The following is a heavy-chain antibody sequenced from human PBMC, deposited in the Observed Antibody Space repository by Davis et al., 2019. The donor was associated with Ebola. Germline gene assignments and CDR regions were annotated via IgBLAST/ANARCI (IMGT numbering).Heavy chain of an antibody. CDR3: ARGTAKSIVATITHYYNGIDV. CDR2: IIPIFGTA. V-gene: IGHV1-69*13. CDR1: GGTFSSYA. D-gene: IGHD5-12*01. J-gene: IGHJ6*02. Sequence: SVKVSCKASGGTFSSYAISWVRQAPGQGLEWMGGIIPIFGTANYAQKLQGRVTITADESTSTAYMELSSLRSEYTAVYYCARGTAKSIVATITHYYNGIDVWGQGTTVTVSS.